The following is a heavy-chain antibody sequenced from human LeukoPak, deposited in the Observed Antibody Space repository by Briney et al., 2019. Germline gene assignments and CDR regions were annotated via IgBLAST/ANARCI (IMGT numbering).Heavy chain of an antibody. J-gene: IGHJ4*02. CDR3: ARLIGWPYRYYYDY. CDR1: GASTSSNNYY. Sequence: SETLSLTCTVPGASTSSNNYYWGWIRQPPGKGLEWIGNIYYNGDTHDNPSLKSRVTISIDKSKNQFSLNLSSVTAADTAVYYCARLIGWPYRYYYDYWGQGTLITVSS. D-gene: IGHD2-15*01. V-gene: IGHV4-39*01. CDR2: IYYNGDT.